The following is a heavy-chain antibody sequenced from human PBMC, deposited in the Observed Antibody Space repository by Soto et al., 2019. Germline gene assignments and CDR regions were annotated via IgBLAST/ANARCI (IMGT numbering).Heavy chain of an antibody. CDR3: ARVLHCSSTSCYILYYYYYGMDV. CDR2: IKQDGSEK. V-gene: IGHV3-7*03. CDR1: GFTFSGYW. D-gene: IGHD2-2*02. Sequence: GGSLRLSCAASGFTFSGYWMSWVRQAPGKGLEWVANIKQDGSEKYYVDSVKGRFTISRDNAKNSLYLQMNSLRAEDTAVYYCARVLHCSSTSCYILYYYYYGMDVWGQGTTVTVSS. J-gene: IGHJ6*02.